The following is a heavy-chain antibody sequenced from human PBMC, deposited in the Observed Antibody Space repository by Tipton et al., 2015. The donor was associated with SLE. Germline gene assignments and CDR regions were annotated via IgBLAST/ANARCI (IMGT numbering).Heavy chain of an antibody. CDR3: ALTVASGPRRPFDF. V-gene: IGHV4-4*08. D-gene: IGHD3-9*01. CDR2: MTGSGYA. CDR1: GGSITNYH. J-gene: IGHJ4*02. Sequence: TLSLTCTVSGGSITNYHWNWIRQSPEKGLEWIGYMTGSGYADHNPSLRGRATILGDTSKNEFSLRLRSVTAADTAVYYCALTVASGPRRPFDFWGQGVLVTVSS.